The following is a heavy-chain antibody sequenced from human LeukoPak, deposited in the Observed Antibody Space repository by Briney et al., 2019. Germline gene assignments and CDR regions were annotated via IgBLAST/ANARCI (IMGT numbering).Heavy chain of an antibody. CDR3: ASSTPGSGSYDY. CDR2: IKQDGSEK. J-gene: IGHJ4*02. V-gene: IGHV3-7*01. CDR1: GFTFSSYW. Sequence: GGSLRLSCAASGFTFSSYWMNWVRQAPGKGLEWVANIKQDGSEKSYVDSVKGRFTISRDNAKNSLYLQMNSLRAEDTAVYYCASSTPGSGSYDYWGQGTLVTVSS. D-gene: IGHD3-10*01.